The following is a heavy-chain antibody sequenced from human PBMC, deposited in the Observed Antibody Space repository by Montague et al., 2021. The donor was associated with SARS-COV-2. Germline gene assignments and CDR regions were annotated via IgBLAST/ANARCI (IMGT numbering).Heavy chain of an antibody. CDR3: ARGTGYDYYFDC. J-gene: IGHJ4*02. V-gene: IGHV4-59*01. D-gene: IGHD5-12*01. Sequence: SETLSLTCSVSGGSISDYYWNWIRQPPGKGLEWIGYIYYNTGNTXYNPSLQSRVTISLDTSKNQFCLNLRSVTAADTALYFCARGTGYDYYFDCWGLGTLVTVSS. CDR1: GGSISDYY. CDR2: IYYNTGNT.